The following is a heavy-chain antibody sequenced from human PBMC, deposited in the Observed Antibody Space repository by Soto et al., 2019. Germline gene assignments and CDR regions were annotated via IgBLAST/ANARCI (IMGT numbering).Heavy chain of an antibody. V-gene: IGHV3-20*04. Sequence: EVHLVESGGRMVRPGESLRLSCAASGFNFEEYGMTWVRQAPGKGLEWVAGSNWDGDDTGYADSVQGRFTISRDNAKKFLCLQMNSLRVEDTALYYCARGDIAVAVSSDYWGQGTLVTVSS. CDR1: GFNFEEYG. J-gene: IGHJ4*02. D-gene: IGHD6-19*01. CDR2: SNWDGDDT. CDR3: ARGDIAVAVSSDY.